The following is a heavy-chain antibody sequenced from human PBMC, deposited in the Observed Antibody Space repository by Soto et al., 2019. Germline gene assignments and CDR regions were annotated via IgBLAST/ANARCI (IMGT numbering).Heavy chain of an antibody. CDR3: ARDLKLLIAVAGTHYYYGMDV. CDR2: IWYVGSNE. Sequence: GGSLRLSCAASGFIFSDFAMHWVRQAPGKGLEWVAEIWYVGSNEYYGDSVKGRFTISRDNSKNTLYLQLNSLRAEDTAVYYCARDLKLLIAVAGTHYYYGMDVWGQGTTVTVSS. D-gene: IGHD6-19*01. J-gene: IGHJ6*02. V-gene: IGHV3-33*01. CDR1: GFIFSDFA.